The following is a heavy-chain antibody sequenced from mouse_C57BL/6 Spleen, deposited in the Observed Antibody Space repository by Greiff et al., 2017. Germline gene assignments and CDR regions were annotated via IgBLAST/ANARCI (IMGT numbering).Heavy chain of an antibody. CDR3: ASDYDYDGYYYAMDY. J-gene: IGHJ4*01. CDR2: INPNNGGT. V-gene: IGHV1-22*01. CDR1: GYTFTDYN. D-gene: IGHD2-4*01. Sequence: EVKLQQSGPELVKPGASVKMSCKASGYTFTDYNMHWVKQSHGKSLEWIGYINPNNGGTSYNQKFKGKATLTVNKSSSTAYMELRSLTSEDSAVYYCASDYDYDGYYYAMDYWGQGTSVTVSS.